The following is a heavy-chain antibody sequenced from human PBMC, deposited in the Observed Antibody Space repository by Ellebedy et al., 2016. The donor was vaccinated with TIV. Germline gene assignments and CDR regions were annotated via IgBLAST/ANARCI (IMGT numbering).Heavy chain of an antibody. CDR2: INHTGGT. V-gene: IGHV4-34*01. D-gene: IGHD2-21*02. Sequence: MPSETLSLTCAVYGGSFSGHYWSWIRQPPGKGLEWIGEINHTGGTNDNPSLKSRVTMSVDTSKNQFSLKLRSVTAADTAVYYCAREGGEFCGGDCFAPWGQGTLVTVSS. J-gene: IGHJ5*02. CDR1: GGSFSGHY. CDR3: AREGGEFCGGDCFAP.